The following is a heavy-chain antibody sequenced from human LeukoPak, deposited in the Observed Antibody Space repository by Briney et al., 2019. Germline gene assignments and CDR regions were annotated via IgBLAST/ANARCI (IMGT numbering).Heavy chain of an antibody. CDR2: INSNENSA. CDR3: VGSCGNSLP. CDR1: GFTFSFSL. J-gene: IGHJ5*02. Sequence: GGSLRLSCAASGFTFSFSLMYWVRQALGKGLVWVSGINSNENSATYADSVKRRFTISRDNSKNTLYLQMNSLGVEDTAVYYCVGSCGNSLPWGQGALVTVSS. D-gene: IGHD4-23*01. V-gene: IGHV3-74*03.